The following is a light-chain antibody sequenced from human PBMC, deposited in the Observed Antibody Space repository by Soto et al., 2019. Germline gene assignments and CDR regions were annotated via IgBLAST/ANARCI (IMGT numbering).Light chain of an antibody. CDR3: QQLVSYPQ. CDR1: QVIGIY. Sequence: DIQLTQSPSFLSASVGDRVTITCRASQVIGIYLAWYQQKPGKAPKLLISAASTLQSGVPSRFSGSGSGTEFTLTISILQPEDFATYYCQQLVSYPQFGGGTKVDI. V-gene: IGKV1-9*01. CDR2: AAS. J-gene: IGKJ4*02.